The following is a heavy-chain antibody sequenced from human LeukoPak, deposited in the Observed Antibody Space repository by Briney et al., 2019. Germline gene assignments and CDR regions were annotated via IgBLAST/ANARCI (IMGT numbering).Heavy chain of an antibody. V-gene: IGHV3-21*01. J-gene: IGHJ6*03. CDR3: ARDSDSGSAYYYYMDV. Sequence: GGSLRLSCAASGFAFSTYSMNWVRQAPGKGLEWVSSISSGSGYIYYADSVKGRFTISRDNAKNSLFLQMSSLRAEDTAVYYCARDSDSGSAYYYYMDVWGKGTTVTVSS. D-gene: IGHD3-22*01. CDR1: GFAFSTYS. CDR2: ISSGSGYI.